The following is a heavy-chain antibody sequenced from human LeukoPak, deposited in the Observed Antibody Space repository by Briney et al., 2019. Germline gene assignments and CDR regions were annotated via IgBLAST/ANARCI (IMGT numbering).Heavy chain of an antibody. CDR2: ISGSGDST. V-gene: IGHV3-23*01. D-gene: IGHD3-16*01. J-gene: IGHJ4*02. CDR3: AKASRGDHVWDMVDY. CDR1: GFTFSSYA. Sequence: PGGSLRLSCAASGFTFSSYALSWVRQAPGKGLEWVSAISGSGDSTYYVDSVKGRFTISRDNSKNTLYLQMNSLRAEDTAVYYCAKASRGDHVWDMVDYWGQGTLVTVSS.